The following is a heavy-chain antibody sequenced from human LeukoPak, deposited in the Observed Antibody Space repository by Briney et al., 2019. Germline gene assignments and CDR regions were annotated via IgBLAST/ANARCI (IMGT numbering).Heavy chain of an antibody. J-gene: IGHJ3*02. D-gene: IGHD2-8*02. CDR3: SKNKGVQTAGGFEI. CDR1: GFTFDDYA. CDR2: ISWNSGNI. Sequence: SGGSLRLSCAASGFTFDDYAVHWVRQAPGKGLEWVSGISWNSGNIGYADSVKGRFTISRDNAKNSLYLQMNSLRAEDMALYYCSKNKGVQTAGGFEIWGQRKKVTGPS. V-gene: IGHV3-9*03.